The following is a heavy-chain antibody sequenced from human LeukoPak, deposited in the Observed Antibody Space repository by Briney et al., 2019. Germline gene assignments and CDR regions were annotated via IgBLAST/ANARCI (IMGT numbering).Heavy chain of an antibody. J-gene: IGHJ6*04. CDR2: ISSSSSYT. Sequence: PGGSLRLSCAASGFTFSDYYMSWIRQAPGKGLEWVSYISSSSSYTNYADSMKGRFTISRDNAKNSLYLQMNSLRAEDTAVYYCARAPDCSSTSCYYYYGMDVWGKGTTVTVSS. V-gene: IGHV3-11*06. D-gene: IGHD2-2*01. CDR3: ARAPDCSSTSCYYYYGMDV. CDR1: GFTFSDYY.